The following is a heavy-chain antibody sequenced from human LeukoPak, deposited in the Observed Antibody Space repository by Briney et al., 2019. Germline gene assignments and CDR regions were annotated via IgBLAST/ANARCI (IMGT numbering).Heavy chain of an antibody. CDR3: AKDTPHIVVVPAAILG. J-gene: IGHJ4*02. Sequence: GGSLRLSCAASGFTFSSYAMSWVRQAPGKGLEWVSAISGSGGSTYYADSVKGRFTISRDNSKNTLYLQMNSLRAEDTAVYYCAKDTPHIVVVPAAILGWGQGTLVTVSS. V-gene: IGHV3-23*01. D-gene: IGHD2-2*01. CDR2: ISGSGGST. CDR1: GFTFSSYA.